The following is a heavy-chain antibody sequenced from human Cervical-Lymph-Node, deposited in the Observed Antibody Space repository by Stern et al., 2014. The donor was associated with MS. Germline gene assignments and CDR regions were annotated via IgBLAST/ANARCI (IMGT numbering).Heavy chain of an antibody. J-gene: IGHJ6*02. CDR1: GFAFDDYA. V-gene: IGHV3-9*01. D-gene: IGHD3-3*01. CDR2: ISCSGTKI. Sequence: EVQLVEYGGGLVQPGRSLRLSCAAAGFAFDDYAMHWIRQAPGKGLEWVSGISCSGTKIGYADSCNGRCTISSDNAKNSLFLQMNNLRAEDTALYYCATANYEFGYYGMDVWGQGTAVTVS. CDR3: ATANYEFGYYGMDV.